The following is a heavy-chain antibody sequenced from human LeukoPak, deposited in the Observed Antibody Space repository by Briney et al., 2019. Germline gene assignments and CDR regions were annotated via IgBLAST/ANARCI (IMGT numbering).Heavy chain of an antibody. D-gene: IGHD3-10*01. Sequence: GGSLRLSCAASGFTFSSYEMNWVRQAPGKGLEWVSYISRSGGNIYYADSVKGRFTISRDNAKNSLYLQMDSLRAEDTAVYYCAREISTGHCFDYWGQGTLVTVSS. V-gene: IGHV3-48*03. J-gene: IGHJ4*02. CDR1: GFTFSSYE. CDR2: ISRSGGNI. CDR3: AREISTGHCFDY.